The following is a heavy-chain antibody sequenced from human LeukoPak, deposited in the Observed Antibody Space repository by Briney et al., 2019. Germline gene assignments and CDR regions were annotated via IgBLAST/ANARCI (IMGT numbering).Heavy chain of an antibody. CDR3: AKYRWWLRPYYFDF. J-gene: IGHJ4*02. D-gene: IGHD5-12*01. CDR1: GFTFSSYA. V-gene: IGHV3-23*01. Sequence: GGSLRLSCAASGFTFSSYAMSWVRQAPGKGLEWVSAISGSGGSTYYADSVKGRFTISRDNSKNTLYLQMNSLRAEYTAVYYFAKYRWWLRPYYFDFWGQGTLVTVSS. CDR2: ISGSGGST.